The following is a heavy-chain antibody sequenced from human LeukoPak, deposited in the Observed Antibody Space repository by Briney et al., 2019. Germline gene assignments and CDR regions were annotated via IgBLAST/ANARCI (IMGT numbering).Heavy chain of an antibody. Sequence: KPSETLSLTCTVSGGSISSYYWSWIRQPPGKGLEWIGYIHYSGSINYNSSLKSRVTISVDTSKNQFSLKLSSVTAADTAVYYCARHLEAQWTQLWLPGWFDPWGQGTLVTVSS. D-gene: IGHD5-18*01. V-gene: IGHV4-59*08. CDR3: ARHLEAQWTQLWLPGWFDP. J-gene: IGHJ5*02. CDR2: IHYSGSI. CDR1: GGSISSYY.